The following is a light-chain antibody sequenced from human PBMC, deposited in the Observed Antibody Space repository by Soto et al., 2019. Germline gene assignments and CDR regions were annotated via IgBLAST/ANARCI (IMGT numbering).Light chain of an antibody. Sequence: EIVMTQSPATLSVSPGERATLSCRASQNVSSTLAWYQQKPGQAPRLLIYGASTRATAIPARFSGSGSGTEFTLTISSLQSEDFAVYFCQQYNNWPRTFGQGTKVDIK. CDR3: QQYNNWPRT. J-gene: IGKJ1*01. CDR2: GAS. V-gene: IGKV3-15*01. CDR1: QNVSST.